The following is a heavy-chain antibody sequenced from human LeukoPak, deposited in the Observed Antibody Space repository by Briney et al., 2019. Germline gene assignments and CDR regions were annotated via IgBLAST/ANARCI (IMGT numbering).Heavy chain of an antibody. J-gene: IGHJ4*02. CDR2: MNVEGSVT. Sequence: GGSLRLSCAASGFTVSSYWMHWVRQVPGKGLVWVSRMNVEGSVTSYADFVKGRFTISRDIATNTLYLQMNTLTAEDTAVYYCARDFGGNSDFWGQGTLVTVSS. CDR1: GFTVSSYW. V-gene: IGHV3-74*01. CDR3: ARDFGGNSDF. D-gene: IGHD4-23*01.